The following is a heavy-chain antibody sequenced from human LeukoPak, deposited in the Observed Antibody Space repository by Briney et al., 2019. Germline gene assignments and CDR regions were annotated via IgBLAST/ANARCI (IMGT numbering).Heavy chain of an antibody. CDR2: IYPDDSDT. Sequence: GESLKISCKASGYNFSTYWIAWVRQMPGKGLEWMGIIYPDDSDTRYSPSFQGQVTISADKSISTAYLQWSSLKASDTAMYYCVRRIVAAAGPNYFDYWGQGTLVTVSS. D-gene: IGHD6-13*01. J-gene: IGHJ4*02. CDR1: GYNFSTYW. CDR3: VRRIVAAAGPNYFDY. V-gene: IGHV5-51*01.